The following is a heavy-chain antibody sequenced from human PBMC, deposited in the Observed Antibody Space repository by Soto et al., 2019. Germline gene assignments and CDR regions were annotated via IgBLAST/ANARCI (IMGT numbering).Heavy chain of an antibody. CDR1: GGSISTYY. Sequence: SETLSLTCTVSGGSISTYYWSWVRQPPGKGLEWIGYIYHSGSTNYNPSLESRVTISVDTSKNQFSLKLSSVTAADTAVYYCARRWGRTFDYWGQGTLVTVSS. D-gene: IGHD7-27*01. CDR2: IYHSGST. J-gene: IGHJ4*02. V-gene: IGHV4-59*08. CDR3: ARRWGRTFDY.